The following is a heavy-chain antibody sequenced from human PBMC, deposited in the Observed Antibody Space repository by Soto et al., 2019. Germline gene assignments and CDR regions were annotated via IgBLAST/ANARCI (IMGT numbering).Heavy chain of an antibody. CDR1: GGSISTGGYY. J-gene: IGHJ4*02. CDR2: IYYSGST. D-gene: IGHD2-15*01. Sequence: QVQLQESGPGLVKPSQTLSLTCTVSGGSISTGGYYWSWIRQHPGKGLEWIGYIYYSGSTYYNPSLKSRGTISVDTSKNQCSLKLSSVTAADTAVYYCARGRRYCSGGSCYSRQEKNYFDYWGQGTLVTVSS. CDR3: ARGRRYCSGGSCYSRQEKNYFDY. V-gene: IGHV4-31*03.